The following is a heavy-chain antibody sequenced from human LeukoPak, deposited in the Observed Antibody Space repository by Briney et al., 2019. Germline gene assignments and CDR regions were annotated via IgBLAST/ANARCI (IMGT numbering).Heavy chain of an antibody. CDR3: ARGRIAAAGTNDY. Sequence: ASVKVSCKASGYTFTSYDINWVRQAAGQGLEWMGWMNPNSGNTGYAQKFQGRVTMTRNTSISTAYMELSSLRSEDTAVYYCARGRIAAAGTNDYWGQGTLVTVSS. D-gene: IGHD6-13*01. J-gene: IGHJ4*02. CDR2: MNPNSGNT. V-gene: IGHV1-8*01. CDR1: GYTFTSYD.